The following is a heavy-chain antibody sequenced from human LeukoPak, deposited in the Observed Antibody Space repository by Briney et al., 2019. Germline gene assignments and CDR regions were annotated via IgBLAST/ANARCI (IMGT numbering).Heavy chain of an antibody. CDR3: AKGSLNDY. D-gene: IGHD3-9*01. J-gene: IGHJ4*02. V-gene: IGHV3-23*01. CDR2: ISGRGGST. CDR1: GFTFSSYA. Sequence: GGSLRLSCAASGFTFSSYAVSWARQAPGVGLEWVSTISGRGGSTFYADSVKGRFTISRDNSKNTLYLQMNSLRAEDTAVYYCAKGSLNDYWGQGTLVTVSS.